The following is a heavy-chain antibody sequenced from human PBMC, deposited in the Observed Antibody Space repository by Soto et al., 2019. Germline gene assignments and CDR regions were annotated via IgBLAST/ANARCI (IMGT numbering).Heavy chain of an antibody. Sequence: GGSLRLSCAASGFTFSSYAMHWVRQAPGKGLEWVAVISYDGSNKYYADSVKGRFTISRDNSKNTLYLQMNSLRAEDTAVYYCARVRYRPDYRGQGTLVPVYS. CDR2: ISYDGSNK. CDR1: GFTFSSYA. V-gene: IGHV3-30-3*01. J-gene: IGHJ4*02. CDR3: ARVRYRPDY. D-gene: IGHD3-9*01.